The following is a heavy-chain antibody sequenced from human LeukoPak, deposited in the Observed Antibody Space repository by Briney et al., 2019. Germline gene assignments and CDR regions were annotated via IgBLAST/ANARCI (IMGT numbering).Heavy chain of an antibody. CDR1: GFTFDDYA. V-gene: IGHV3-9*01. D-gene: IGHD2-2*02. J-gene: IGHJ4*02. Sequence: GGSLRLSCAASGFTFDDYAMHWVRQAPGKGLEWVSGISWNSGSIGYADSVEGRFTISRDNAKNSLYLQMNSLRAEDTALYYCALFQTRYPPRWGQGTLVTVSS. CDR3: ALFQTRYPPR. CDR2: ISWNSGSI.